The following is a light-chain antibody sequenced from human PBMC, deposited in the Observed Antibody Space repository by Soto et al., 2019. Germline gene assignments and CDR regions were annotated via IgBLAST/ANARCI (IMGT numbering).Light chain of an antibody. V-gene: IGKV3-15*01. CDR2: GAC. Sequence: EIVMTQSPATLSVSPGERATLSCRASQSVSSNLAWYQQKPGQAPRLLIYGACTRPTGIPARLSGSGSGTEFTLTISSLQSEDFAVYYCQQYNNWPPWTFGQGTKVEIK. CDR3: QQYNNWPPWT. CDR1: QSVSSN. J-gene: IGKJ1*01.